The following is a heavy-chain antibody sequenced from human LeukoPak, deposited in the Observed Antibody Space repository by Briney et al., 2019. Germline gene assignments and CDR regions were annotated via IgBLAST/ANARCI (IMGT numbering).Heavy chain of an antibody. D-gene: IGHD3-10*01. V-gene: IGHV4-59*12. Sequence: SETLSLTCTVSGGSISSYYWSWIRQPPGKGLEWIGYIYYSGSTYYNPSLKSRVTISVDTSKNQFSLKLSSVTAADTAVYYCASLHTYGSGSRDYWGQGTLVTVSS. J-gene: IGHJ4*02. CDR1: GGSISSYY. CDR3: ASLHTYGSGSRDY. CDR2: IYYSGST.